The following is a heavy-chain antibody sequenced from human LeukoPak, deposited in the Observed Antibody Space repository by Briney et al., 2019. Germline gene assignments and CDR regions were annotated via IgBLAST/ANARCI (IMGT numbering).Heavy chain of an antibody. J-gene: IGHJ3*02. CDR2: IYHSGST. D-gene: IGHD3-3*01. Sequence: SETLSLTCAVSGYSISSGYYCGWIRQPPGKGLEWIGSIYHSGSTYYNQSLKGRVTISVDTSKNQFSLKLSSVNAADTAVYYCARANQNVLRFLEWLSAFDIWGQGTMVTVSS. V-gene: IGHV4-38-2*01. CDR1: GYSISSGYY. CDR3: ARANQNVLRFLEWLSAFDI.